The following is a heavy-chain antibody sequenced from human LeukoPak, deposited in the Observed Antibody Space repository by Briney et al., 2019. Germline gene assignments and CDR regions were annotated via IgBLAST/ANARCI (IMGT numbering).Heavy chain of an antibody. Sequence: GSSVKVSCKASGGTFSSYAISWVRQAPGQGLEWMGRIIPILGIANYAQKFQGRVTITTDESTSTAYMELSSLRSEDTAVYYCARESSSSWPPGTYAFDIWGQGTMVTVSS. J-gene: IGHJ3*02. D-gene: IGHD6-13*01. CDR3: ARESSSSWPPGTYAFDI. CDR1: GGTFSSYA. V-gene: IGHV1-69*04. CDR2: IIPILGIA.